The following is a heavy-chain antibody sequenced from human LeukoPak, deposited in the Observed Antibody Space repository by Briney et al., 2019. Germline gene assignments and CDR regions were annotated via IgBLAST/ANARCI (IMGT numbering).Heavy chain of an antibody. D-gene: IGHD2-21*02. J-gene: IGHJ4*02. CDR2: INTGNGNT. CDR1: GYTFTGYH. Sequence: ASVKVSCKASGYTFTGYHMHWVRQAPGQRLECMGWINTGNGNTKYSQKFQGRVTITRDTSASTAYMDLSSLRSEDTAVYYCARNTETAIPLPYYFDYWGQGTLVTVSS. V-gene: IGHV1-3*04. CDR3: ARNTETAIPLPYYFDY.